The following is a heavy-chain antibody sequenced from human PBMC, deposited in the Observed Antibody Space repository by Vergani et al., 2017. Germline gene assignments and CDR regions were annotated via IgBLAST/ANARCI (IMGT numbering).Heavy chain of an antibody. CDR2: ISYDGSNK. V-gene: IGHV3-30*01. CDR1: GFTFSSYA. Sequence: QVQLVQSGAEVKKPGASVKVSCKASGFTFSSYAMHWVRQAPGKGLEWVAVISYDGSNKYYADSVKGRFTISRDNSKNTLYLQMNSLRAEDTAVYYCARGARWDGYNPVFDYWGQGTLVTVSS. D-gene: IGHD5-24*01. CDR3: ARGARWDGYNPVFDY. J-gene: IGHJ4*02.